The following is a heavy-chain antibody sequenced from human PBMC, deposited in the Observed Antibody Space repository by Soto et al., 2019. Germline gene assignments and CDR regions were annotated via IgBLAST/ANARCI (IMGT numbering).Heavy chain of an antibody. D-gene: IGHD1-20*01. CDR2: INLSDGHN. V-gene: IGHV1-46*01. Sequence: QVQMVQSGAEVRKPGASVKISCKTSGYTFTSYYIHWVRQAPGQGLEWMGVINLSDGHNRHAQEFQGRLTMTGDTSTRTVYMEMSSLKSEDTAVYYCAKAYNCYVPWYFDYWGQGTLVTVSS. CDR1: GYTFTSYY. J-gene: IGHJ4*02. CDR3: AKAYNCYVPWYFDY.